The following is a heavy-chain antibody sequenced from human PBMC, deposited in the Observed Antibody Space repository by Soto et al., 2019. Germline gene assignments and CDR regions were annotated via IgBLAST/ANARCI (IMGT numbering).Heavy chain of an antibody. CDR1: CFTVSSYG. Sequence: ASLPGSCKASCFTVSSYGLNWVRQAPGQGLEWMGWVSANNGHTNYAQNLQGRVSMTTDTSTSTAYMELRGLTFDDTAVYYCARDIESVTAKHFFYYYAMDVWGQGTTVTVSS. CDR2: VSANNGHT. V-gene: IGHV1-18*01. D-gene: IGHD2-8*01. J-gene: IGHJ6*02. CDR3: ARDIESVTAKHFFYYYAMDV.